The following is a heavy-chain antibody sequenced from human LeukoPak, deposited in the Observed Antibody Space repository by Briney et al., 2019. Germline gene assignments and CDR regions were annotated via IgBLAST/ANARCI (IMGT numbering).Heavy chain of an antibody. V-gene: IGHV4-34*01. Sequence: LETLSLTCAVYGGSFSGYYWSWIPQPPGKGLEWIGEINQSGSTNYNPSVKSRVTTSVDTSKNQFSLKLSSVTAADTAVYYCARASSTALRAFDIWGQGTMVTVSS. CDR2: INQSGST. CDR1: GGSFSGYY. J-gene: IGHJ3*02. CDR3: ARASSTALRAFDI. D-gene: IGHD2-2*01.